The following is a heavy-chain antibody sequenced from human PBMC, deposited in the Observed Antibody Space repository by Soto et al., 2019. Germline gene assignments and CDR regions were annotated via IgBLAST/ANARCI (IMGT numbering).Heavy chain of an antibody. CDR1: GGSISSGGYY. Sequence: QVQLQESGPGLVQPSQTLSLTCTVSGGSISSGGYYWSWIRQHPGTGLEWIGHISYSGSTYYNTXLXSXXTKSVETSRNQFSRIVNSVTAADTAVYYCARGVLHWGQGTLVTVSS. V-gene: IGHV4-31*01. J-gene: IGHJ4*01. CDR2: ISYSGST. CDR3: ARGVLH.